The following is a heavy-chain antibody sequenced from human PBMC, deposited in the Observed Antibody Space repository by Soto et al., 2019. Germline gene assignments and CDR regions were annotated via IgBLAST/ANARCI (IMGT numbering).Heavy chain of an antibody. J-gene: IGHJ5*02. Sequence: ASVKVSCKASGYSFINFDVSWVRQAAGQGLEWLGWMNPGSGKTGYASKFQGRVAMTRDASTGTSHLELSSLTSDDTAVYYCARMASAGKLNWFDPWGQGTLVTVAS. CDR2: MNPGSGKT. V-gene: IGHV1-8*02. CDR3: ARMASAGKLNWFDP. D-gene: IGHD6-13*01. CDR1: GYSFINFD.